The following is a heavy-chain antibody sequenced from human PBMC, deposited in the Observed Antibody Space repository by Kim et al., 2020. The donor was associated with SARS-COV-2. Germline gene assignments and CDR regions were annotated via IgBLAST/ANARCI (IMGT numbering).Heavy chain of an antibody. Sequence: SVKGRFTISRDDSKNTAYLQMNSLTTEDTAVYYCTKGDCTSTACYPKFDPWGQGTLVTVSS. D-gene: IGHD2-2*01. V-gene: IGHV3-73*01. CDR3: TKGDCTSTACYPKFDP. J-gene: IGHJ5*02.